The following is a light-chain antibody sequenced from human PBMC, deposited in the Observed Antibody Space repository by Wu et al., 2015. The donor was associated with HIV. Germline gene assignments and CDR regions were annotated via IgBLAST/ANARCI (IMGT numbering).Light chain of an antibody. CDR3: QQYGPSPS. CDR1: QIVSSRY. CDR2: GGS. J-gene: IGKJ2*03. V-gene: IGKV3-20*01. Sequence: DIVLTQSPGTLSLSPGERATLSCRASQIVSSRYFAWYQQKPGQALRLLIYGGSNRATGIPDRFSGSGSGTDFTLTISSLEPEDFAVYYCQQYGPSPSFGQGTKLEIK.